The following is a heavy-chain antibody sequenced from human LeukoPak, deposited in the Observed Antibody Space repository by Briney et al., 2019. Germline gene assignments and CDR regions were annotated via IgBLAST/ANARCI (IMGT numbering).Heavy chain of an antibody. CDR3: ARALEGSGYYTRY. D-gene: IGHD3-3*01. CDR1: GFTFSSYS. Sequence: GGSLRLSCAASGFTFSSYSMSWIRQAPGKGLEWVSYISSSSSYTNYADSVKGRFTISRDNAKNSLYLQMNSLRAEDTAVYYCARALEGSGYYTRYWGQGTLVTVSS. J-gene: IGHJ4*02. V-gene: IGHV3-21*05. CDR2: ISSSSSYT.